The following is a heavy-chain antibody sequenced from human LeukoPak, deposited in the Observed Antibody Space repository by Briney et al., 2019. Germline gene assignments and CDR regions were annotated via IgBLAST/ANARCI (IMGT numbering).Heavy chain of an antibody. CDR3: ASLRVPGDFDY. V-gene: IGHV4-38-2*02. Sequence: SETLSLTCTVSGYSISSGYYWGWIRQPPGKGLEWIGNIYHSGNTYYNSSLKSRVTISVDTSKNQFSLRLTSVTAADTAVYYCASLRVPGDFDYWGQGTLVTVSS. CDR2: IYHSGNT. CDR1: GYSISSGYY. J-gene: IGHJ4*02. D-gene: IGHD3-16*01.